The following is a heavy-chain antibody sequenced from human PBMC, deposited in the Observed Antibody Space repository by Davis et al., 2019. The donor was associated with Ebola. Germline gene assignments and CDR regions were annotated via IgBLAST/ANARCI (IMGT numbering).Heavy chain of an antibody. CDR1: GFTFSTYG. CDR3: AKPTWQDFDGFDV. CDR2: VSGSGSIT. Sequence: GESLKISCAASGFTFSTYGMSWVRQAPGKGLEWVSSVSGSGSITHDADSVKGRFTISRDNSKNTVYLHMSSLRAEDTAVYCCAKPTWQDFDGFDVWGQGTMVTVSS. D-gene: IGHD3-16*01. V-gene: IGHV3-23*01. J-gene: IGHJ3*01.